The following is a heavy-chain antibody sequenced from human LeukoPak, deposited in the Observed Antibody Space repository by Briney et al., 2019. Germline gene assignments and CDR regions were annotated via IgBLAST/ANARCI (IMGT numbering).Heavy chain of an antibody. J-gene: IGHJ5*02. V-gene: IGHV3-23*01. CDR1: GGSTSSYY. CDR2: ISGSGGST. D-gene: IGHD2-2*01. Sequence: ETLSLTCTVSGGSTSSYYWSWVRQAPGKGLEWVSAISGSGGSTYYADSVKGRFTISRDNSKNTLYLQMNSLRAEDTAVYYCAILMPRDWFDPWGQGTLVTVSS. CDR3: AILMPRDWFDP.